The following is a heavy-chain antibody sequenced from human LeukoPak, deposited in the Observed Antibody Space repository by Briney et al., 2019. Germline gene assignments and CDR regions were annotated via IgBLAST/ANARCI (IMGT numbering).Heavy chain of an antibody. Sequence: SVKVSCKASGFTFTSSAVQWVRQARGQRLEWIGWIVVGSGNTNYAQKFQGRVTMTRDTSTTTVYMELSSLRSEDTAVYHCAREPSYHASGSYNYMDVWGKGTTVTVSS. V-gene: IGHV1-58*01. D-gene: IGHD3-10*01. CDR1: GFTFTSSA. CDR2: IVVGSGNT. CDR3: AREPSYHASGSYNYMDV. J-gene: IGHJ6*03.